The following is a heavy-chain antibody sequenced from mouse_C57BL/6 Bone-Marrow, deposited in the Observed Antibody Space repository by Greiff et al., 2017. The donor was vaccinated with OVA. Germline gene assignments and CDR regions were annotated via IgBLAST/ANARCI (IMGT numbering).Heavy chain of an antibody. CDR3: ARARCITTVVPFDD. J-gene: IGHJ2*01. CDR2: IDPSDSYT. D-gene: IGHD1-1*01. CDR1: GYTFTSYW. Sequence: VQLQQPGAELVMPGASVKLSCKASGYTFTSYWLHWVKQRPGQGLEWIGEIDPSDSYTNYNPTFKGKSTLTVDTSSSTAYMQLSSLTSEDSAVYYGARARCITTVVPFDDWGKGTTLTVSS. V-gene: IGHV1-69*01.